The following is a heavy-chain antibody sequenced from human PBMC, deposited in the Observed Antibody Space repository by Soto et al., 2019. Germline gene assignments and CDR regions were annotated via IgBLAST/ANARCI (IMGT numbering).Heavy chain of an antibody. CDR2: IYYSGST. CDR3: ARQGMLDYYYYYMDV. CDR1: GGSISSYY. D-gene: IGHD2-8*01. V-gene: IGHV4-59*08. Sequence: SETLSLTCTVSGGSISSYYWSWIRQPTGKGLEWIGYIYYSGSTNYNPSLKSRVTISVDTSKNQFSLKLSSVTAADTAVYYCARQGMLDYYYYYMDVWGKGTTVTVSS. J-gene: IGHJ6*03.